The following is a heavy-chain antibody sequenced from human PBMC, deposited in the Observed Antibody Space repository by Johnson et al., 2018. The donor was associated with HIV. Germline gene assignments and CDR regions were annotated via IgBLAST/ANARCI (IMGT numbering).Heavy chain of an antibody. Sequence: VQLVESGGGLIQPGGSLRLSCAASGFTLSSYYMSWVRQAPGKGLEWVSLFSSRGGTYYADAVKGRFTISRDNSDNTLFLQMNSLRADDTAMYYCALSTSWSIAFDIWGQGTMVTVSS. J-gene: IGHJ3*02. D-gene: IGHD6-13*01. CDR1: GFTLSSYY. CDR2: FSSRGGT. V-gene: IGHV3-53*01. CDR3: ALSTSWSIAFDI.